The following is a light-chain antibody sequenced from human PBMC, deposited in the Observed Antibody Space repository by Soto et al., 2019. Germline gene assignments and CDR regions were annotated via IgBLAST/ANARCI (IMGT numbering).Light chain of an antibody. Sequence: EIVLTQSPATLSSSPGERATLSCRASQTVNSRLAWYQHKPGQAPRLLIYHTSNRATGIPDRFSGSGSGTDFTLTISRLEPEDFAVYYCQQYNTSPRTFGQGTKVDIK. CDR2: HTS. CDR1: QTVNSR. CDR3: QQYNTSPRT. J-gene: IGKJ1*01. V-gene: IGKV3-20*01.